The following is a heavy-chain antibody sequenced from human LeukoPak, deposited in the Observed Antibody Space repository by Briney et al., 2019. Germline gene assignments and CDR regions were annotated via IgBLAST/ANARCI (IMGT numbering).Heavy chain of an antibody. D-gene: IGHD1-20*01. Sequence: SETLSLTCTVSGYSISSGYYWGWIRQPPGKGLEWIGSIYHSGSTYYNPSLKSRVTISVDTSKNQFSLKLSSVTAADTAVYYCARDPTYNWNDGGDFDYWGQGTLVTVSS. J-gene: IGHJ4*02. CDR2: IYHSGST. V-gene: IGHV4-38-2*02. CDR1: GYSISSGYY. CDR3: ARDPTYNWNDGGDFDY.